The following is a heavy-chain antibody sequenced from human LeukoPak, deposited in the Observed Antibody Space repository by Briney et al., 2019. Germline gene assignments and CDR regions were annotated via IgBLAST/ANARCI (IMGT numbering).Heavy chain of an antibody. D-gene: IGHD3-10*01. CDR3: ARASYYYGSAQTFDP. Sequence: GGSLRLSCAASGFSFSGFSMSWVRQAPGKGLEWVASIHEHSSEISYVDSVKGRFTTSRDNANNLLFLQLNNLRAEDTAVYYCARASYYYGSAQTFDPWGQGTLVTVSS. CDR1: GFSFSGFS. V-gene: IGHV3-7*01. J-gene: IGHJ5*02. CDR2: IHEHSSEI.